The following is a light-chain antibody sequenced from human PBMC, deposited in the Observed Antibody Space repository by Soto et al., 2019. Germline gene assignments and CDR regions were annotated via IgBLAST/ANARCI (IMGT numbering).Light chain of an antibody. CDR1: QSVSSSF. J-gene: IGKJ1*01. V-gene: IGKV3-20*01. CDR2: GAS. Sequence: EIVLTQSPGTLSLSPGERATLSCRASQSVSSSFLAWYQQQPGQAPALLIYGASSRPTGIPDRFSGSGAGTAFTLTISRLEPEDFAVYYCQQYDSSPKTFGQGTKVELK. CDR3: QQYDSSPKT.